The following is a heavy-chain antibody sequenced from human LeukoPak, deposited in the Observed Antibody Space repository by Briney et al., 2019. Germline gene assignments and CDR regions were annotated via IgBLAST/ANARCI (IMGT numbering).Heavy chain of an antibody. Sequence: SETLSLTCTVSGGSISSGDYYWSWIRQPPGKGLEWIGYIYYSGSTYYNPSLKSRVTISVDTSKNQFSLKLSSVTAADTAVYYCAIHDYGDRDAFDIWGQGTMVTVSS. CDR1: GGSISSGDYY. J-gene: IGHJ3*02. V-gene: IGHV4-30-4*08. D-gene: IGHD4-17*01. CDR2: IYYSGST. CDR3: AIHDYGDRDAFDI.